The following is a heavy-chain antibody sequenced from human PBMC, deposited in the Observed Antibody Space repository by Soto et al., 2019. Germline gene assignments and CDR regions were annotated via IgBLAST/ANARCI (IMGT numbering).Heavy chain of an antibody. J-gene: IGHJ4*02. CDR3: ARDYGDYWGGRYFDY. CDR1: GFRFSTYS. Sequence: EVQLVESGGGLVKPGGSLRLSCAGSGFRFSTYSMNWVRQAPGKGLACVSSINSGSGYVNYTDSVKGRFTITRDDAKNLVFLQMNSLRAEDTAIYYCARDYGDYWGGRYFDYWGQGILVTVSS. V-gene: IGHV3-21*02. CDR2: INSGSGYV. D-gene: IGHD4-17*01.